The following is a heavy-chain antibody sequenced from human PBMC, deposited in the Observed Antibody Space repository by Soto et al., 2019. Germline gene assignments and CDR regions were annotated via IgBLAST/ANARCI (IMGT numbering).Heavy chain of an antibody. D-gene: IGHD1-1*01. CDR2: IYATGTT. J-gene: IGHJ5*02. CDR1: GASISGFY. CDR3: VRDGTKTLRDWFDP. Sequence: SETLSLTXAVSGASISGFYWSWIRKSAGKGLEWIGRIYATGTTDYNPSLKSRVMMSVDTSKKQFSLKLRSVTAADTAVYYCVRDGTKTLRDWFDPWGQGISVTVSS. V-gene: IGHV4-4*07.